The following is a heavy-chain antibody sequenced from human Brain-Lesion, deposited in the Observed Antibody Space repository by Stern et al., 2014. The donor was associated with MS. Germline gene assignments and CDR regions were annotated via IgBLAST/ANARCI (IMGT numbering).Heavy chain of an antibody. CDR3: ASGYRIFDY. V-gene: IGHV4-61*02. D-gene: IGHD5-18*01. CDR2: IHPSGSA. Sequence: VQLVESGPGLVKPSQTLSLTCTVSGGSISSGSDYWSWIRQPVGKGLEWIGRIHPSGSAFFTSSLKRPVTISTDTSMNQFPLELNSATAADTAIYYCASGYRIFDYWGQGIVVTVSS. J-gene: IGHJ4*02. CDR1: GGSISSGSDY.